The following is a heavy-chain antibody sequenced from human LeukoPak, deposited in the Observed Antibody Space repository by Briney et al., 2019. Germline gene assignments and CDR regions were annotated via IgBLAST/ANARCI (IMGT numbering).Heavy chain of an antibody. CDR2: IYTSGST. CDR1: GGSIGSYY. D-gene: IGHD3-10*01. V-gene: IGHV4-4*07. CDR3: ARSVIGSSVFPFDY. Sequence: SETLSLTCTVSGGSIGSYYWTWIRQPAGKGLEWIEHIYTSGSTTYNPSLKSRVTISVDKSKKQFSLKLSSVTAADTAIYYCARSVIGSSVFPFDYWGQGTLVTVSS. J-gene: IGHJ4*02.